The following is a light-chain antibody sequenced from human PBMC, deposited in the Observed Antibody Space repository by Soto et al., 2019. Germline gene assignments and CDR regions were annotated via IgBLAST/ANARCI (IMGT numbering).Light chain of an antibody. CDR1: QTISSW. V-gene: IGKV1-27*01. J-gene: IGKJ4*01. Sequence: DIQMTPSPSTLSGSVLDIVTITFRASQTISSWLAWYQQKPGKAPKLLIYAASTLQAGVPSRFSGSGSGTDFTLTISSLQPEDVAAYYCQKYNSAPLNFGGGTKVDIK. CDR3: QKYNSAPLN. CDR2: AAS.